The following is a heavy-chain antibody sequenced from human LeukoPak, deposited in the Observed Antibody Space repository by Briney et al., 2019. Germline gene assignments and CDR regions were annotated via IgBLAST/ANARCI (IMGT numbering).Heavy chain of an antibody. CDR2: ISAYNGNT. Sequence: GASVKVSFKASGYTFTSYGISWVRQAPGQGLEWMGWISAYNGNTNYAQKLQGRVTMTTDTSTSTAYMELRSLRSDDTAVYYCARVGPRTNVLSGTVDYWGQGTLVTVSS. D-gene: IGHD1-1*01. V-gene: IGHV1-18*01. CDR1: GYTFTSYG. J-gene: IGHJ4*02. CDR3: ARVGPRTNVLSGTVDY.